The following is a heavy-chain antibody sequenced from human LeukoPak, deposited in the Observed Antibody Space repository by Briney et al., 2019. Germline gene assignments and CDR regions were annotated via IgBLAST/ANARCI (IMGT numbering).Heavy chain of an antibody. J-gene: IGHJ6*03. CDR1: GFTVSSNY. CDR3: ARESGDYYYMDV. D-gene: IGHD7-27*01. V-gene: IGHV3-53*01. Sequence: GGSLRLSCAASGFTVSSNYMSWVRQAPGKGLEWVSVIYSGGSTYYADSVKGRFTISRDNYKNTLYLQINSLRAEDTAVYYCARESGDYYYMDVWGKGTTVTVSS. CDR2: IYSGGST.